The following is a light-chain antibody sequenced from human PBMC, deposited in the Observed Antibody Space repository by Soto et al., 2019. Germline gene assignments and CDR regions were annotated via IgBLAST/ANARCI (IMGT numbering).Light chain of an antibody. CDR3: QQYNSAPFT. J-gene: IGKJ3*01. CDR1: QSVSDL. V-gene: IGKV1-5*01. Sequence: DIQMTQSPSTLSASVGDRVTITCRASQSVSDLLAWYQQKRGKAPELLIYDASSLKSGVPSRFSGSGSGTEFTLTISSLQPDDFATYYCQQYNSAPFTFGPGTKVDIK. CDR2: DAS.